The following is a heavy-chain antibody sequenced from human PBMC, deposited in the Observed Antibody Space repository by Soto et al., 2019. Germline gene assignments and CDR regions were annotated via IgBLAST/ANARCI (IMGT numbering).Heavy chain of an antibody. Sequence: HPGGSLRLSCAASGFTFDDYAMHCVRQAPGKGLEWVSGISWNSGSIGYADSVKGRFTISRDNAKNSLYLQMNSLRAEDTALYYCTKDPNPSVTTPDYWGQGTLVTVSS. CDR3: TKDPNPSVTTPDY. CDR2: ISWNSGSI. D-gene: IGHD4-17*01. CDR1: GFTFDDYA. J-gene: IGHJ4*02. V-gene: IGHV3-9*01.